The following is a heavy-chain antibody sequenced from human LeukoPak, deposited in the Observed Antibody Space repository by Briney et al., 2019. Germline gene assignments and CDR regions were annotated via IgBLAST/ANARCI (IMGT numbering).Heavy chain of an antibody. V-gene: IGHV1-46*01. J-gene: IGHJ4*02. Sequence: ASVKVSCKASGYTFTSYYMHWVRQAPGQGLEWMGIINPSGGSTSYAQKFQGRVTMTRDTSTSTVYMELSSLRSEDTAVYYCASLGPPSGVADSFDYWGQGTLVTVSS. CDR1: GYTFTSYY. CDR2: INPSGGST. CDR3: ASLGPPSGVADSFDY. D-gene: IGHD1-26*01.